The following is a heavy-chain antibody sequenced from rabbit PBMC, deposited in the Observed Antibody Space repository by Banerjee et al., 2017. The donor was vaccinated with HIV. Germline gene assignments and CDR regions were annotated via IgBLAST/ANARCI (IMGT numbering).Heavy chain of an antibody. V-gene: IGHV1S45*01. CDR3: ARFIYGVVYADL. Sequence: QEQLEESGGGLVKPGGTLTLTCKASGIDFSSYYYMCWVRQAPGKGLEWIACIYTSSGSTYYATWAKGRFTISKTSSTTMTLQMTSLTAADTATYFCARFIYGVVYADLWGPGTLVTVS. J-gene: IGHJ4*01. D-gene: IGHD6-1*01. CDR2: IYTSSGST. CDR1: GIDFSSYYY.